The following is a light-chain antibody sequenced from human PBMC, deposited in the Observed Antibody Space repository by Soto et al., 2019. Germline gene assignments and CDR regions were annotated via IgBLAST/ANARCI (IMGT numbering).Light chain of an antibody. V-gene: IGKV3-15*01. CDR2: RAS. CDR1: QSVSSN. J-gene: IGKJ1*01. Sequence: EIVMTQSPATLSVSPGERATLSCRASQSVSSNLAWYQQKLGQAPRLLIYRASTRATGIPARFSGSGSGTEFTLTISSLQSEDFAVYYCQHYNNWPPWTFGQGTKVEIK. CDR3: QHYNNWPPWT.